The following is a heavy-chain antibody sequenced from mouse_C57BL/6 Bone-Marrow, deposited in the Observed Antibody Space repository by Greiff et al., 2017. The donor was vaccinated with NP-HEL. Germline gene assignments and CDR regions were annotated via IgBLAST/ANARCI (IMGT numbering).Heavy chain of an antibody. CDR3: ARLLYYAMDY. Sequence: EVMLVESGGDLVKPGGSLKLSCAASGFTFSSYGMSWVRQTPDKRLEWVATISSGGSYTYYPDSVKGRFTISRDNAKNTLYLQMSSLKSEDTAMYYCARLLYYAMDYWGQGTSVTVSS. CDR2: ISSGGSYT. CDR1: GFTFSSYG. D-gene: IGHD1-1*01. V-gene: IGHV5-6*02. J-gene: IGHJ4*01.